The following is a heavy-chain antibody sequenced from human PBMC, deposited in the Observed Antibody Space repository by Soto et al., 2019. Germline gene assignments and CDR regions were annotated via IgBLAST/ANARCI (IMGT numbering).Heavy chain of an antibody. CDR3: ARGSKRITIFGVVTNDAFDI. V-gene: IGHV1-69*01. J-gene: IGHJ3*02. D-gene: IGHD3-3*01. CDR1: GGTFSSYA. CDR2: IIPIFGTA. Sequence: QVQLVQSGAEVKKPGSSVKVSCKASGGTFSSYAISWVRQAPGQGLEWMGGIIPIFGTANYAQKFQGRVTITADESTSTAYMELSSMRSEDTAVYYCARGSKRITIFGVVTNDAFDIWGQGTMVTVSS.